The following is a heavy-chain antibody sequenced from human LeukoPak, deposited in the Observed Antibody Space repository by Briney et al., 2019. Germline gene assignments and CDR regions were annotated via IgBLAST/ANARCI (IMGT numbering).Heavy chain of an antibody. Sequence: SGPTLVNPTQPRTLTCTFSGFSLSTTRVGVGWIRQPPGKALEWLELIFWDDDKRYSTSLKNRLTISKDTAKNQVFLTMTNMDPVDTATYYCAHTFGNWYWAFDIWGQGTMVTVSS. CDR2: IFWDDDK. CDR3: AHTFGNWYWAFDI. V-gene: IGHV2-5*02. D-gene: IGHD6-13*01. J-gene: IGHJ3*02. CDR1: GFSLSTTRVG.